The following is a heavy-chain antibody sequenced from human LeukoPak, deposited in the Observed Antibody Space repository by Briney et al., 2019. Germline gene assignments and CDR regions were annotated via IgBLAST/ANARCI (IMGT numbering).Heavy chain of an antibody. CDR1: GGSFSGYY. D-gene: IGHD4-17*01. CDR2: INHSGST. Sequence: PSETLSLTCAVYGGSFSGYYWSWIRQPPGKGLEWIGEINHSGSTNYNPSLKSRVTISVDTSKNQFSLKLSSVTAADTAVYYCATSSYGDYRFDPWGQGTLVTVSS. V-gene: IGHV4-34*01. CDR3: ATSSYGDYRFDP. J-gene: IGHJ5*02.